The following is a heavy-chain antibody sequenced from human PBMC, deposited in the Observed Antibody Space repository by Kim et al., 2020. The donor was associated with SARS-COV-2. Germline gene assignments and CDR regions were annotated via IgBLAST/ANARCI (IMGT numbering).Heavy chain of an antibody. J-gene: IGHJ4*02. CDR3: ARDTDDILTGYYEGLYFDY. Sequence: GRVTMTRDTSTSTVYMELSSLRSEDTAVYYCARDTDDILTGYYEGLYFDYWGQGTLVTVSS. V-gene: IGHV1-46*01. D-gene: IGHD3-9*01.